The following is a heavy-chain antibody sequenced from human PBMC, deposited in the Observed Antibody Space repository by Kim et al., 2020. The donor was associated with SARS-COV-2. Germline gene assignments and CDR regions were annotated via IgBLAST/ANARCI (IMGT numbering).Heavy chain of an antibody. Sequence: SQTLSLTCAISGDSVSSNSAAWDWIRQSPSRGLEWLGKTYYRSKWYSDYAASVRXRITXEADTSKNHFSLQLSSVTPEXTXXYYXAREGFGEYGYWXQGTXXXVSS. CDR1: GDSVSSNSAA. J-gene: IGHJ4*02. CDR3: AREGFGEYGY. CDR2: TYYRSKWYS. D-gene: IGHD3-10*01. V-gene: IGHV6-1*01.